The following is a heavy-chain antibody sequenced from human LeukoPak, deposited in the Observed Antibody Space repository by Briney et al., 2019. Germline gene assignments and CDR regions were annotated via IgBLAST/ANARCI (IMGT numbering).Heavy chain of an antibody. D-gene: IGHD5-18*01. Sequence: GGSLRLSCAASGFTFSSYSMSWVRQAPGKGLEWVSVIYSEGSTYYADSVKGRFTISRDNSKNTVYLQMNSLRAEDTAVYYCARDPGYSYGYDYWGQGTLVTVSS. CDR3: ARDPGYSYGYDY. J-gene: IGHJ4*02. CDR1: GFTFSSYS. V-gene: IGHV3-66*01. CDR2: IYSEGST.